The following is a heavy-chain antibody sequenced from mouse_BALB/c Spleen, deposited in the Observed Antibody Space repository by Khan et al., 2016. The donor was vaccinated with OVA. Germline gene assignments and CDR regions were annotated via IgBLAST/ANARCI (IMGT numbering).Heavy chain of an antibody. D-gene: IGHD4-1*01. Sequence: VQLQESGPELVKPGASVKMSCKASGYTFTDYVMNWVKQRNGQGLEWIGQIYPGSDSTYYNEKFKGKATLTADRSSSTAYMQLSNLTSEDAAVYFCARAVWDVFAYWGQGTLVTVSA. J-gene: IGHJ3*01. CDR1: GYTFTDYV. CDR3: ARAVWDVFAY. V-gene: IGHV1-77*01. CDR2: IYPGSDST.